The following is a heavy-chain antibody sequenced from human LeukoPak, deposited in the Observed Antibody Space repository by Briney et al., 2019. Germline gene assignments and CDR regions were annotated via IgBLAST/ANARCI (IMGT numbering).Heavy chain of an antibody. CDR3: ARRNYYASSWYFDL. CDR2: IYSSGST. J-gene: IGHJ2*01. D-gene: IGHD3-10*01. Sequence: PSETLSLTCTVSGGSIRSGDYYWSWIRQPPGKGLECIGYIYSSGSTYYSPSLKSRIAMSIDTSKNQFSLKLCSVTAADTATYYCARRNYYASSWYFDLWGRGTLVTVSS. CDR1: GGSIRSGDYY. V-gene: IGHV4-30-4*08.